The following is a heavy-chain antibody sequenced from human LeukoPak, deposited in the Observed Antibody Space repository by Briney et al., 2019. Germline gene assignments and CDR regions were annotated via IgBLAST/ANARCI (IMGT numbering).Heavy chain of an antibody. CDR2: IWYDGSNK. CDR3: ARDPPKSTTSNYDSRVPQPHDAFDI. Sequence: PGGSLRLSCAVYGFSLTSYTMHWVRQAPGKGLEWVAVIWYDGSNKYYADSVKGRFTISRDNSKNTLYLQMNSLRAVDTAVYYCARDPPKSTTSNYDSRVPQPHDAFDIWGQGTMVTVSS. V-gene: IGHV3-33*08. D-gene: IGHD3-22*01. J-gene: IGHJ3*02. CDR1: GFSLTSYT.